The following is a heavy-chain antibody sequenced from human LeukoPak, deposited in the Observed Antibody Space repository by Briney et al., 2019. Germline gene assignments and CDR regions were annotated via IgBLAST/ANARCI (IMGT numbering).Heavy chain of an antibody. CDR1: GYTFTGYY. V-gene: IGHV1-2*02. CDR3: ATLSTVTTSY. Sequence: ASVTVSCKASGYTFTGYYLHWVRQAPGQGLEWMGWINPSSGGTHYAQKLQGRVTMTRDTSISTAYMEMSRLTSDDTAVYYCATLSTVTTSYWGQGTLVTVSS. CDR2: INPSSGGT. D-gene: IGHD4-17*01. J-gene: IGHJ4*02.